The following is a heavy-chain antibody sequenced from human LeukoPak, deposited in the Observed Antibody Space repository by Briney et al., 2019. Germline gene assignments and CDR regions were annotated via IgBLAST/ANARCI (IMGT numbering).Heavy chain of an antibody. J-gene: IGHJ4*02. Sequence: GGSLRLSCAASGFTFSSYAMSWVRQAPGKGLEWVSAISGSGGSTYYADSVKGRFTVSRDNSKNTLYLQMNSLRAEDTAVYYCAAVLYSSSWLNWGQGTLVTVSS. V-gene: IGHV3-23*01. CDR1: GFTFSSYA. CDR2: ISGSGGST. CDR3: AAVLYSSSWLN. D-gene: IGHD6-13*01.